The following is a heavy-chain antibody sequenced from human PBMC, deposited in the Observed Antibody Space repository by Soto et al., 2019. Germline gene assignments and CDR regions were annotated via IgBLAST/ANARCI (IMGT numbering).Heavy chain of an antibody. D-gene: IGHD2-15*01. CDR2: IYYSGST. CDR1: GGSISSSSYY. J-gene: IGHJ3*02. CDR3: ARRFLRGGYCSGGSCSDAFDI. V-gene: IGHV4-39*01. Sequence: SLTCTVSGGSISSSSYYWGWIRQPPGKGLEWIGSIYYSGSTYYNPSLKSRVTISVDTSKNQFSLKLSSVTAADTAVYYCARRFLRGGYCSGGSCSDAFDIWGQGTMVTVSS.